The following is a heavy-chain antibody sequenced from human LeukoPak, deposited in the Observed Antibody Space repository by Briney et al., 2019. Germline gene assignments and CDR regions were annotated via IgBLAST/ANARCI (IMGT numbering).Heavy chain of an antibody. CDR2: IDQDGGEK. CDR1: GINFNTYW. J-gene: IGHJ4*02. Sequence: GGSLRLSCAASGINFNTYWMNWFRQAPGKGLEWVGNIDQDGGEKNYVESVRGRFTISRDNAESSLYLQMNSLRAEDTAVYYCATDRDSSRQKRIDSWGQGTLVSVSS. V-gene: IGHV3-7*01. D-gene: IGHD6-13*01. CDR3: ATDRDSSRQKRIDS.